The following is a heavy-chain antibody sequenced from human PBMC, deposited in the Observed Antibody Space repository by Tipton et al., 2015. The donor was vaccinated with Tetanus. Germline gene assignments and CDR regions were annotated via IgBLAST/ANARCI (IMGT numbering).Heavy chain of an antibody. V-gene: IGHV1-2*02. D-gene: IGHD2-15*01. J-gene: IGHJ6*02. CDR2: INPNSGGT. CDR3: ARDRCSGGSCYSGDVYYYYYGMDV. Sequence: QLVQSGAEVKKPGASVKVSCKASGYTFTGYYMHWVRQAPGQGLEWMGWINPNSGGTNYAQKFQGRVTMTRDTSISTAYMELSRLRSDDTAVYYCARDRCSGGSCYSGDVYYYYYGMDVWGQGTTVTVSS. CDR1: GYTFTGYY.